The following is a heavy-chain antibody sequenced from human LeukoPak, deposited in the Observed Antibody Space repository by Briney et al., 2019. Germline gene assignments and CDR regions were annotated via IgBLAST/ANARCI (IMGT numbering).Heavy chain of an antibody. CDR1: GLTFSSHW. D-gene: IGHD6-19*01. V-gene: IGHV3-74*01. CDR3: ARKGDSSGWPYFDY. Sequence: PGGSLRLSCAASGLTFSSHWMHWVRQAPGKGLVWVSRITNDGSSTTYADSVKGRFTISRDNAKNMLYLQVNSLRAEDTAVYYCARKGDSSGWPYFDYWGQGTLVTVSS. CDR2: ITNDGSST. J-gene: IGHJ4*02.